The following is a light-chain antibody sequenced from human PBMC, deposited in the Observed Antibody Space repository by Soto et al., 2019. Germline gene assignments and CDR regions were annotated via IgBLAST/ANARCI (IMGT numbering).Light chain of an antibody. V-gene: IGKV1-33*01. CDR1: HDIGTY. CDR3: QQFDSVPLT. J-gene: IGKJ4*01. Sequence: DVQRTQSPSSLSASVGDRVTITCQASHDIGTYLNWYQHKPGKAPKLLIFDTSHLATGVQARFSGGGSDTYFTFTITNLQPEDFAVYYCQQFDSVPLTFGGGTHVEI. CDR2: DTS.